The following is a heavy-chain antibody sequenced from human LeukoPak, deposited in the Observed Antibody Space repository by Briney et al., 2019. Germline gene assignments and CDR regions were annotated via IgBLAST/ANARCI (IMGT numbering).Heavy chain of an antibody. V-gene: IGHV3-11*06. J-gene: IGHJ3*02. CDR2: ISISSSYL. Sequence: GGSLRLSCAASGFTFSDYYMSWIRQAPGKGLEWVSSISISSSYLYYADSAKGRFTISRDNAKNSLYLQMNSLKAEDTAVYYCARDKNWGSGAFDIWGQGTMVTVSS. D-gene: IGHD7-27*01. CDR1: GFTFSDYY. CDR3: ARDKNWGSGAFDI.